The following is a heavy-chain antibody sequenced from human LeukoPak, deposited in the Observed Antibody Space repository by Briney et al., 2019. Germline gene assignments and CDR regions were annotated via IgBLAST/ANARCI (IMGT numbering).Heavy chain of an antibody. J-gene: IGHJ4*02. Sequence: ASVKVSCKASGYTFTSYGISWVRQAPGQGLEWMGWISAYNGDTNYPQKLQGRVTMTTHTSMSTAYMELRRLRSDDTAVYYCARVRTFATMIVVVRSGAFDYWGQGTLVNVSS. CDR3: ARVRTFATMIVVVRSGAFDY. CDR2: ISAYNGDT. CDR1: GYTFTSYG. D-gene: IGHD3-22*01. V-gene: IGHV1-18*01.